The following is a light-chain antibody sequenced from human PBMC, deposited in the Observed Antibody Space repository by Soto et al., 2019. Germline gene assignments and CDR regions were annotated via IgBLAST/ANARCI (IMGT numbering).Light chain of an antibody. J-gene: IGKJ2*01. V-gene: IGKV3-15*01. CDR1: QRLSHD. Sequence: EIVMTQSPATLSVSPGERATLSCRASQRLSHDLAWYQQKPGQAPRLLIYGASSRATGVPARFSGSGSATDFTLTISSLESEDFAVYYCQQYNIRPYTFGQGTKVDIK. CDR2: GAS. CDR3: QQYNIRPYT.